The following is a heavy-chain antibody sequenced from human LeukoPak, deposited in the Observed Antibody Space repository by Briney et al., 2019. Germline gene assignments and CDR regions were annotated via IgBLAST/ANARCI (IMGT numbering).Heavy chain of an antibody. V-gene: IGHV1-69*05. J-gene: IGHJ5*02. CDR2: IIPIFGTA. CDR3: ARAIVPAAISGPWLDP. D-gene: IGHD2-2*01. CDR1: GGTFSSYA. Sequence: SVKVSCKASGGTFSSYAISWVRQAPGQGLEWMGGIIPIFGTANYAQKFQGRVTITTDESTSTAYMELSSLRSEDTAVYYCARAIVPAAISGPWLDPWGQGTLVTVSS.